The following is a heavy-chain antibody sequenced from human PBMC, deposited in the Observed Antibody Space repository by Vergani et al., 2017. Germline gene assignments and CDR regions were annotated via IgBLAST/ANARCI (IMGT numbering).Heavy chain of an antibody. Sequence: QVQLVQSGAEVKKPGASVKVSCKASGYTFTCYYMHWVRQAPGQGLEWMGWINPNSGGTNYAQKFQGRVTMTRDTSISTAYMELSRLRSDDTAVYYCARAPHQYCSSTSCHPLDYWGQGTLVTVSS. CDR3: ARAPHQYCSSTSCHPLDY. D-gene: IGHD2-2*01. J-gene: IGHJ4*02. CDR1: GYTFTCYY. V-gene: IGHV1-2*02. CDR2: INPNSGGT.